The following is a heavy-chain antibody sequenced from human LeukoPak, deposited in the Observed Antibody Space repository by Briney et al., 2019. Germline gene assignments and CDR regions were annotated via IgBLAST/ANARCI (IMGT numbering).Heavy chain of an antibody. J-gene: IGHJ6*03. Sequence: SETLSLTYTVSGGSISSSSYYWGWIRQPAGKGLEWIGRIYTSGSTNYNPSLKSRVTISGDTSKNQFSLKLSSVTAADTAVYYCARHRYDYGSGSFYFPYYYYMDVWGKGTTVTISS. CDR3: ARHRYDYGSGSFYFPYYYYMDV. CDR2: IYTSGST. V-gene: IGHV4-61*02. CDR1: GGSISSSSYY. D-gene: IGHD3-10*01.